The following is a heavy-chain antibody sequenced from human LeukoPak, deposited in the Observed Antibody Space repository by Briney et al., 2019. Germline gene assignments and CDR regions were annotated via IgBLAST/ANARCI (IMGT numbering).Heavy chain of an antibody. V-gene: IGHV4-59*01. D-gene: IGHD3-10*01. CDR2: IYYSGST. J-gene: IGHJ6*04. CDR3: ARLTGRYDGVDV. CDR1: GGSISGYN. Sequence: PSETLSLTSPLSGGSISGYNWSWIRQRPGKGLEWTGYIYYSGSTTYNPSLKSRVTISVDTSKHQFSLKLSSVTAADTAVYYCARLTGRYDGVDVWGKGTTVTVSS.